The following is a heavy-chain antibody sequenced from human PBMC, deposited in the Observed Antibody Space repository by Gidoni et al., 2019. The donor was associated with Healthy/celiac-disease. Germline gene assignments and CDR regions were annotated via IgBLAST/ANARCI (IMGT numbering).Heavy chain of an antibody. J-gene: IGHJ4*02. CDR3: ARNPDTAMVVRPYDY. CDR2: SSAYNGNT. Sequence: QVQLVQSGAELKKHAASVKVCRTASGYGYTSYGFSWGRQAPGQGLEWMGWSSAYNGNTDNARKLQSRVTMTTATSMSTAYMELRSRRSDDAAVYYCARNPDTAMVVRPYDYWGQGTLVTVSS. CDR1: GYGYTSYG. D-gene: IGHD5-18*01. V-gene: IGHV1-18*01.